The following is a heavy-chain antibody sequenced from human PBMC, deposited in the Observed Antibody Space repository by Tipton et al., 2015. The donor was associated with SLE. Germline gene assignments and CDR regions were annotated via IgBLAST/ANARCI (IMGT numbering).Heavy chain of an antibody. Sequence: TLSLTCTVSGGSISSSSYYWGWIRQPPGKGLEWIGYIYYIGSTNYNPSFKSRVTISVDTSKNQFSLKLSSVTAADTAVYYCAREAVGSGFGAFDIWGQGTMVTVSS. D-gene: IGHD3-3*01. CDR2: IYYIGST. V-gene: IGHV4-61*05. CDR1: GGSISSSSYY. J-gene: IGHJ3*02. CDR3: AREAVGSGFGAFDI.